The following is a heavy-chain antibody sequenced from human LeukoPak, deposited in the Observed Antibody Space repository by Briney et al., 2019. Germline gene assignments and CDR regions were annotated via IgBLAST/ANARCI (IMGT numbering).Heavy chain of an antibody. J-gene: IGHJ6*03. V-gene: IGHV4-34*01. CDR2: INHSGST. D-gene: IGHD3-3*01. CDR1: GGSFSGYY. Sequence: SETLSLTCAVDGGSFSGYYWSWIRQPPGKGLEWIGEINHSGSTNYNPSLKSRVTISVDTSKNQFSLKLSSVTAADTAVYYCARVPFLRYDFWSGYPVYMDVWGKGTTVTVSS. CDR3: ARVPFLRYDFWSGYPVYMDV.